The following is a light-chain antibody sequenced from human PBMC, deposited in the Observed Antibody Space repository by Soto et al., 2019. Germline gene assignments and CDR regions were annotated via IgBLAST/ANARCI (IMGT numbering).Light chain of an antibody. J-gene: IGLJ3*02. CDR3: YSYAGRNVWV. Sequence: QSALTQPPSASGSPGQSVTISCTGTSSDVGGYNYVSWYQQHPGKAPKLMIYEVSKRPSGVPDRFSGSKSGNTASLTVSGLQADDEAIYYCYSYAGRNVWVFGGGTKLTVL. V-gene: IGLV2-8*01. CDR1: SSDVGGYNY. CDR2: EVS.